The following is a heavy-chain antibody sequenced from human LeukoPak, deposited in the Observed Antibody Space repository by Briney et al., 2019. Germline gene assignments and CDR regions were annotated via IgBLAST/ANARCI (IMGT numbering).Heavy chain of an antibody. CDR2: IYYSGSI. D-gene: IGHD2/OR15-2a*01. Sequence: PSETLSLTCTVSGGSISSYYWSWIRQPPGKGLEWIGYIYYSGSINYNPSLKSRVTISVDTSKNQFSLKLSSVTAADTAVYYCARDRGQPLLSLGPYFDYWGQGTLVTVSS. J-gene: IGHJ4*02. CDR3: ARDRGQPLLSLGPYFDY. CDR1: GGSISSYY. V-gene: IGHV4-59*01.